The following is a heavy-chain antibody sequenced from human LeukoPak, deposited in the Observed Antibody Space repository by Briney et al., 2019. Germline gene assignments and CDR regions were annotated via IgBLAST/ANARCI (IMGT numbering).Heavy chain of an antibody. CDR2: IRSKANSYAT. CDR3: TRPNELYDYVWGSYRDYYMDV. D-gene: IGHD3-16*02. J-gene: IGHJ6*03. V-gene: IGHV3-73*01. Sequence: GGSLRLSCAAAGFTFSGPAVHWVRQASGKGLEWVGRIRSKANSYATAYAASVKGRFTISRDDSKNTAYLQMNSPKTEDTAVYYCTRPNELYDYVWGSYRDYYMDVWGKGTTVTVFS. CDR1: GFTFSGPA.